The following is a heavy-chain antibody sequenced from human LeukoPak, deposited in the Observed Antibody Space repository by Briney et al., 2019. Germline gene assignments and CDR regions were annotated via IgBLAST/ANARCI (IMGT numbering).Heavy chain of an antibody. Sequence: GGSLRLSCAASGFIFSSHAMRWVRQAPGKGLEGVSVISGSGGSTYDADSVKGRFTISRDNSKTTLYLQMNSLRAEDTAVYYWAKTYPTIYYYMDVWGKGTTVTVSS. CDR2: ISGSGGST. D-gene: IGHD2-2*01. V-gene: IGHV3-23*01. CDR3: AKTYPTIYYYMDV. CDR1: GFIFSSHA. J-gene: IGHJ6*03.